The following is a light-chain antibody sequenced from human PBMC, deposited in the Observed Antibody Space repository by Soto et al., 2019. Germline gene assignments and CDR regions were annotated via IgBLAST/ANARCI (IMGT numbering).Light chain of an antibody. CDR3: QQYNDNWT. CDR2: KAS. Sequence: DIQMTQAPSTLSASVGDRVTINCRASQSVSRLLAWYQQKPGKAPKLLIYKASTLESGVPSRFSGSGSGTESTLAISSLQPDDSATYYCQQYNDNWTFGQGTKVEIK. CDR1: QSVSRL. J-gene: IGKJ1*01. V-gene: IGKV1-5*03.